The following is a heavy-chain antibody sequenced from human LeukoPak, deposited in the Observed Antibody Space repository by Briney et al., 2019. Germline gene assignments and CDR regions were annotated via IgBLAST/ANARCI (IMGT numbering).Heavy chain of an antibody. D-gene: IGHD3-10*01. CDR3: ASVGLYGYYGSGIFPRYYYYYYMDV. CDR1: GGSISSSNYY. V-gene: IGHV4-61*02. J-gene: IGHJ6*03. CDR2: IYTSGST. Sequence: PSETLSLTCTVSGGSISSSNYYWNWIRQPAGKGLEWIGRIYTSGSTNYNPSLKSRVTISVDTSKNQFSLKLSSVTAADTAVYYCASVGLYGYYGSGIFPRYYYYYYMDVWGKGTTVTVSS.